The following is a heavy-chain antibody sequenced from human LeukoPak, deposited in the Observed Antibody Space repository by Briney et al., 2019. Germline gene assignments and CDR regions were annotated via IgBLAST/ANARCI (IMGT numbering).Heavy chain of an antibody. J-gene: IGHJ2*01. CDR2: ISGYNGNT. V-gene: IGHV1-18*01. Sequence: ASVKVSCKASGYTFTSNGISWVRHAPGQGLEWMVWISGYNGNTNYAQNLQGRVTMTTDTSTSTAYMERRSLRSDDTAVYYCARGLGVVTAQSEQPKPRYFDLWGRGTQVTASS. CDR1: GYTFTSNG. D-gene: IGHD2-21*02. CDR3: ARGLGVVTAQSEQPKPRYFDL.